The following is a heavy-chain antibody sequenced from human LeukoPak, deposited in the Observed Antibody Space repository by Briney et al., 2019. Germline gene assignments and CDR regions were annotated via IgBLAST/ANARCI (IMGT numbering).Heavy chain of an antibody. CDR1: GVSISSYY. CDR3: AKRGYSSSWNY. V-gene: IGHV4-59*08. Sequence: SETLSLTCTVSGVSISSYYGSGIRQPPGKGLEWIGHIYYSGSTNYNPSLKSRVTISVDTSKNQISLRLNSVTAADTAVYYCAKRGYSSSWNYWGQGTLVTVSS. D-gene: IGHD6-13*01. J-gene: IGHJ4*02. CDR2: IYYSGST.